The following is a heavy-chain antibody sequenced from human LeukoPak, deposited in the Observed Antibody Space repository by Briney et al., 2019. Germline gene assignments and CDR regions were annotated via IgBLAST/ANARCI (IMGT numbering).Heavy chain of an antibody. CDR1: GGSFSGYY. Sequence: SETLSLTCAVYGGSFSGYYWSWIRQPPGKGLEWIGEINHSGSTNYNPSLKSRVTISVDTSKNQFSLKLSSVTAADTAVYYCASEANSGYYSGTWFDPWGQGTLVTVSS. V-gene: IGHV4-34*01. CDR2: INHSGST. D-gene: IGHD3-22*01. J-gene: IGHJ5*02. CDR3: ASEANSGYYSGTWFDP.